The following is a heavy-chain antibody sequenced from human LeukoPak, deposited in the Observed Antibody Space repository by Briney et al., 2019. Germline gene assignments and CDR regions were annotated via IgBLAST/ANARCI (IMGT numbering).Heavy chain of an antibody. J-gene: IGHJ3*02. V-gene: IGHV4-59*01. CDR1: GGSISSYY. Sequence: KPSETLSLTCTVSGGSISSYYWSWIRQPPGKGLEWIGYIYYSGRTNYNPSLKSRVTISVDTSKNQFSLKLSSVTAADTAVYYCARCRSSGWYDAFDIWGQGTMVTVSS. CDR2: IYYSGRT. CDR3: ARCRSSGWYDAFDI. D-gene: IGHD6-19*01.